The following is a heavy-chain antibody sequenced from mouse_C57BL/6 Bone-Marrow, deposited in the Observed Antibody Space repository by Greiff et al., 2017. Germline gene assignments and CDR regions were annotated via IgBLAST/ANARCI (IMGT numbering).Heavy chain of an antibody. CDR1: GFNIKDYY. CDR2: IDPEDGDT. CDR3: TTGYYGSSPFAY. Sequence: EVQRVESGAELVRPGASVKLSCTASGFNIKDYYMHWVKQRPEQGLEWIGRIDPEDGDTEYAPKFQGKATMTADTSSNTAYLQLSSLTSEDTAVYYCTTGYYGSSPFAYWGQGTLVTVPA. D-gene: IGHD1-1*01. J-gene: IGHJ3*01. V-gene: IGHV14-1*01.